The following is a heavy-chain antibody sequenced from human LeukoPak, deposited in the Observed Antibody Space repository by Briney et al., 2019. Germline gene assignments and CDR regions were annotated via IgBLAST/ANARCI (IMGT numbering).Heavy chain of an antibody. CDR2: IYSDSST. J-gene: IGHJ4*02. CDR3: ARVQGSGLFRWY. Sequence: GGSLRLSCAASGFTVSSKYMSWVRQAPGKGLEWVSVIYSDSSTYYADSVKGRFTISRDNSKDTLYLQMNSLRAEDTGVYYCARVQGSGLFRWYWGQGTLVTVSS. D-gene: IGHD2-15*01. CDR1: GFTVSSKY. V-gene: IGHV3-66*01.